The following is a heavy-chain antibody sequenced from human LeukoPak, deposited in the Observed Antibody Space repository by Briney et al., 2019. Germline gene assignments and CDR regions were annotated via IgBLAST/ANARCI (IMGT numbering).Heavy chain of an antibody. CDR3: ARETTYDIVVVPAPSTNYGMDV. CDR1: GGSFSGYY. J-gene: IGHJ6*02. CDR2: INHSGST. D-gene: IGHD2-2*01. V-gene: IGHV4-34*01. Sequence: SETLSLTCAVYGGSFSGYYWSWIRRPPGKGLEWIGEINHSGSTNYNPSLKSRVTISVDTSKNQFSLKLSSVTAADTAVYYCARETTYDIVVVPAPSTNYGMDVWGQGTTVTVSS.